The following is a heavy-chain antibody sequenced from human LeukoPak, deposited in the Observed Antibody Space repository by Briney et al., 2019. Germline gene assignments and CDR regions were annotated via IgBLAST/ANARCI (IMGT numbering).Heavy chain of an antibody. J-gene: IGHJ4*02. CDR3: ARGGAYYDSSGYPNTFDY. CDR1: GGTFSSYA. CDR2: IIPISGTA. D-gene: IGHD3-22*01. Sequence: SVKVSCKASGGTFSSYAISWVRQAPGQGLEWMGGIIPISGTANYAQKFQGRVTITADESTSTAYMELSSLRSEDTAVYYCARGGAYYDSSGYPNTFDYWGQGTLVTVSS. V-gene: IGHV1-69*13.